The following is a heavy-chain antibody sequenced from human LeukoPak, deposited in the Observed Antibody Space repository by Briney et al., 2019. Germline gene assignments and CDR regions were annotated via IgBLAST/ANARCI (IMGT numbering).Heavy chain of an antibody. Sequence: ASVKVSCEASGGTFSSYAISWVRQAPGQGLEWMGGIIPIFGTANYAQKFQGRVTITADKSTSTAYMELSSLRSEDTAVYYCAGYGSGSYLPYYFDYWGQGTLVTVSS. J-gene: IGHJ4*02. CDR2: IIPIFGTA. D-gene: IGHD3-10*01. V-gene: IGHV1-69*06. CDR1: GGTFSSYA. CDR3: AGYGSGSYLPYYFDY.